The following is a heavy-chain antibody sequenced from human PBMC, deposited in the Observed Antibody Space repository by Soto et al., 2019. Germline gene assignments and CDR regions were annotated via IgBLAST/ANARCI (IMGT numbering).Heavy chain of an antibody. D-gene: IGHD7-27*01. CDR1: GFTFSSYW. J-gene: IGHJ3*02. V-gene: IGHV3-7*03. CDR2: IKQDGSEK. Sequence: GGSLRLSCAASGFTFSSYWMSCVRQAPGKGLEWVANIKQDGSEKYYVDSVKGRFTISRDNAKNSLYLQMNSLRAEDTAVYYCARDARLTGDQGDAFDIWGQGTMVTVSS. CDR3: ARDARLTGDQGDAFDI.